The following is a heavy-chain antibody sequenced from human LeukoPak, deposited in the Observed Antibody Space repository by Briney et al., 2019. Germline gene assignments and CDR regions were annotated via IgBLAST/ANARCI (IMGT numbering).Heavy chain of an antibody. J-gene: IGHJ4*02. D-gene: IGHD4-17*01. CDR1: GFTFSSYA. V-gene: IGHV3-7*01. Sequence: GGSLRLSCAASGFTFSSYAMSWVRQAPGKGLEWVANINEDGSAKYYVDSVKGRFTISRDNAKNSLYLQMNSLRIDDTAVYYCARDLGTVTAVCWGQGTLVAVTS. CDR2: INEDGSAK. CDR3: ARDLGTVTAVC.